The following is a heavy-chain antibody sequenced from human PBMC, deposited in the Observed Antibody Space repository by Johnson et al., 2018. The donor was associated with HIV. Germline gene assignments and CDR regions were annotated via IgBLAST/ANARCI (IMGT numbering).Heavy chain of an antibody. J-gene: IGHJ3*02. CDR1: GFTFSDYA. CDR3: ARVSPVGLLSEAAAFDI. D-gene: IGHD2-21*01. V-gene: IGHV3-30*02. Sequence: QVQLVESGGGVVQPGRSLRLSCVAYGFTFSDYAMHWVRQAPGKGLEWLAYIPYDGNSQNYADSVKGRFTISRDNSKNTLYLQMNSLRAEDTAVYYCARVSPVGLLSEAAAFDIWGQGTMVTVSS. CDR2: IPYDGNSQ.